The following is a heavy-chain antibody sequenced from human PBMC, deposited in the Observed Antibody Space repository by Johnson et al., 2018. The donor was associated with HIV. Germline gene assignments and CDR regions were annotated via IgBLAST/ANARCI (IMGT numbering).Heavy chain of an antibody. J-gene: IGHJ3*02. V-gene: IGHV3-30*03. CDR3: TTDDEAFDI. Sequence: VQLVESGGGLIQPGGSLRLSCAASGFTVSSNYMSWVRLAPGKGLEWVAVISYDGSNKYYADSVKGRFTISRDNSKNTLYLQMNSLKTEDTAVYYCTTDDEAFDIWGQGTKVTVSS. CDR1: GFTVSSNY. CDR2: ISYDGSNK.